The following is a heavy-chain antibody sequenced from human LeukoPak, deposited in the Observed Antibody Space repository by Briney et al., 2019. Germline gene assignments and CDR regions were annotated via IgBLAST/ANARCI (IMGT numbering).Heavy chain of an antibody. CDR3: AKAHASSQGSDY. D-gene: IGHD6-6*01. J-gene: IGHJ4*02. V-gene: IGHV3-23*01. CDR2: ISGSGSST. CDR1: GFTFSNYA. Sequence: GGSLRLSCAASGFTFSNYAMNWVRQAPGKGLEWVSSISGSGSSTYYADSVKGRFTISRDNSKNTLFLQMNSLRAEDTAVYYCAKAHASSQGSDYWGQGTLVTVSS.